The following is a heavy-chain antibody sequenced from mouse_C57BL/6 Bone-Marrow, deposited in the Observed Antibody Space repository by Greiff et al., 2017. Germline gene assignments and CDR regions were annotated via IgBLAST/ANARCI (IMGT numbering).Heavy chain of an antibody. CDR3: ARSLGDSGNCAMAY. CDR1: GYAFSSSW. D-gene: IGHD1-1*02. V-gene: IGHV1-82*01. J-gene: IGHJ4*01. Sequence: QVQLQQSGPELVKPGASVKISCKASGYAFSSSWMNWVKQRPGKGLEWIGRSYPGDGDTNYNRKFKGKATLTVDKSSSPAYMQLSRLTSEDSAVCSCARSLGDSGNCAMAYWGQGTSVTVSS. CDR2: SYPGDGDT.